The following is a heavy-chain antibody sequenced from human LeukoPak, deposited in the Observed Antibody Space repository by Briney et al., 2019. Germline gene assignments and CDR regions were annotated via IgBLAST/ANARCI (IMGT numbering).Heavy chain of an antibody. CDR2: IQYDGSKK. CDR3: AKDIGSYYDY. J-gene: IGHJ4*02. D-gene: IGHD3-10*01. V-gene: IGHV3-30*02. CDR1: GFTFSGYW. Sequence: GGSLRLSCAASGFTFSGYWMHWVRQAPGKGLEWVTFIQYDGSKKYYADSVKGRFTISRDNSKNTLYLEMNSLRAEDTAVYYCAKDIGSYYDYWGQGILVTVSS.